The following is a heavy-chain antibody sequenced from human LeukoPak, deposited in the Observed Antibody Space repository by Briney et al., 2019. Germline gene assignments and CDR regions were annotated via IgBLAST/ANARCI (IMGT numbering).Heavy chain of an antibody. J-gene: IGHJ4*02. CDR3: AKDRWGCSSTSCYYGYFDY. D-gene: IGHD2-2*01. CDR1: GFTFSSYA. CDR2: ISGSGGST. Sequence: GGSLRLSCAASGFTFSSYAMSWVRQAPGKGLEWVSAISGSGGSTYYADSVKGRFTISRDNSKNTLYLQMNSLRAEDTAVYYCAKDRWGCSSTSCYYGYFDYWGQGTLVTVSS. V-gene: IGHV3-23*01.